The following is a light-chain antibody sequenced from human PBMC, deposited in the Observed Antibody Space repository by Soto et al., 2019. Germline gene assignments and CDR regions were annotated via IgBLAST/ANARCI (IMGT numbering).Light chain of an antibody. Sequence: EIVLTQSPGTLYLSPGERATLSCRASQSVRNNYLAWYQQKPGQAPRLRIYAASGRATGIPDRFSGSGSGTDFTLTISRLEPEDFAVYHCQQYGSSPWTFGQGTKVEIK. V-gene: IGKV3-20*01. J-gene: IGKJ1*01. CDR1: QSVRNNY. CDR2: AAS. CDR3: QQYGSSPWT.